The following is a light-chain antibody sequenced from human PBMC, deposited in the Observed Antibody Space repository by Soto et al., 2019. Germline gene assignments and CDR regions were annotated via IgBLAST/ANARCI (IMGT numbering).Light chain of an antibody. CDR1: STVDSIY. J-gene: IGKJ1*01. CDR2: GAS. V-gene: IGKV3-20*01. CDR3: QHYGHALWA. Sequence: ETVLTQSPGTLSLSPGERASLSCRASSTVDSIYLAWYQQKPGQAPRLLMSGASRRATGVPDRFSGSGSGTDFTLTISRLEPEDFAVYYCQHYGHALWAFGQGTKVDIK.